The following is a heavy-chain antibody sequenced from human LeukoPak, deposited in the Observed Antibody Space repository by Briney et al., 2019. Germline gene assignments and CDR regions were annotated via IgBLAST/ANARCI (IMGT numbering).Heavy chain of an antibody. CDR3: ARGLGNAAAGKLLDY. J-gene: IGHJ4*02. CDR2: ISAYNGNT. CDR1: GYTFTSYG. D-gene: IGHD6-13*01. Sequence: ASVKVSCKASGYTFTSYGISWVRQAPGQGLEWMGWISAYNGNTNYAQKFQGRVTMTRDMSTSTVCMELSSLRSEDAAVYYCARGLGNAAAGKLLDYWGQGTLVTVSS. V-gene: IGHV1-18*01.